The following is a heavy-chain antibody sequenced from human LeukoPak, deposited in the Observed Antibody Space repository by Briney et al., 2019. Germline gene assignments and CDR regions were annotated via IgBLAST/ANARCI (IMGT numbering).Heavy chain of an antibody. CDR3: ARLGCSSTSCSHSDY. J-gene: IGHJ4*02. CDR2: IYYSGST. Sequence: SETLSLTCTVSGGSISSSSYYWGWIRQPPGKGLEWIGSIYYSGSTYYNPSLKSRVTISVDTSKNQFSLKLSSVTAADTAVYYCARLGCSSTSCSHSDYWGQGTLVTVSS. D-gene: IGHD2-2*01. CDR1: GGSISSSSYY. V-gene: IGHV4-39*01.